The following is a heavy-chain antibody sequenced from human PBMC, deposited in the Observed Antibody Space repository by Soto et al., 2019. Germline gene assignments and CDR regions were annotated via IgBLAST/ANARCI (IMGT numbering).Heavy chain of an antibody. Sequence: QAQSLTYAISVDNFCISIGVCDWIRQSPSRGLEWLGRTYNRSKRYNEYALSVKSRIIINPDTPQNQFYLQHNAVTPEDTALYYCGRGMGEVTPSLDFWGQGSLVTVSP. CDR1: VDNFCISIGV. CDR3: GRGMGEVTPSLDF. CDR2: TYNRSKRYN. V-gene: IGHV6-1*01. J-gene: IGHJ4*02. D-gene: IGHD1-26*01.